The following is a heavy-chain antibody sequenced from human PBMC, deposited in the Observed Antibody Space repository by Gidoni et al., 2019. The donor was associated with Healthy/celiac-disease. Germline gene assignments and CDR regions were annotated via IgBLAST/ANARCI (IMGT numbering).Heavy chain of an antibody. CDR2: ISWNSGSI. CDR3: AKDIAVVVTAIGY. CDR1: GFTFDDYA. V-gene: IGHV3-9*01. Sequence: EVQLVESGGGLVQPGRSLRLSCAASGFTFDDYAMHWVRQAPGKGLEWVSGISWNSGSIGYADSVKGRFTISRDNAKNSLYLQMNSLRAEDTALYYCAKDIAVVVTAIGYWGQGTLVTVSS. J-gene: IGHJ4*02. D-gene: IGHD2-21*02.